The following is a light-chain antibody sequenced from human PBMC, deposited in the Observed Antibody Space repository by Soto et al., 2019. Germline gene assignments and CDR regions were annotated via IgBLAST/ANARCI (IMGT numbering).Light chain of an antibody. CDR3: QQYGSAPST. CDR2: GAS. V-gene: IGKV3-20*01. J-gene: IGKJ4*01. Sequence: EIVLTQSPGTLSLSPGDRATLSCRASQSVGSNYLAWYQQKPGQAPRLLIYGASNRATGIPDTFSGSGSGTDFTLTISRLEPEDFAVYYFQQYGSAPSTFGGGTNVEIK. CDR1: QSVGSNY.